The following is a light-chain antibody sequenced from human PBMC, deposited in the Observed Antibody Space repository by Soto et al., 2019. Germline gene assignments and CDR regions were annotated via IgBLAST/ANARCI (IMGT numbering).Light chain of an antibody. CDR3: QHRYNWLIA. Sequence: EIVLTQSPGTLSLSPGERATLSCRASQSVGRRYLAWYQQKPGQAPRLLIYDVSDRATGVPARFSGSGSGTDFTLTISSLEPEDFAVYYCQHRYNWLIAFGQGTRLEIK. CDR2: DVS. CDR1: QSVGRRY. J-gene: IGKJ5*01. V-gene: IGKV3D-20*02.